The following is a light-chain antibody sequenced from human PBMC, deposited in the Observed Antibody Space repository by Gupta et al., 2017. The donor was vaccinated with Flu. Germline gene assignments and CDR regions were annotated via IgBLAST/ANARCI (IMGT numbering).Light chain of an antibody. V-gene: IGLV1-44*01. CDR1: SSNIGSET. CDR3: ATWDDSLDGHVV. J-gene: IGLJ2*01. Sequence: VTISCSGSSSNIGSETVNWYQQLPGTAPKLLIYRNNQRPSGVPDRFSGSKSGTSASLAISGLQSEDEADYYCATWDDSLDGHVVFGGGTKLTVL. CDR2: RNN.